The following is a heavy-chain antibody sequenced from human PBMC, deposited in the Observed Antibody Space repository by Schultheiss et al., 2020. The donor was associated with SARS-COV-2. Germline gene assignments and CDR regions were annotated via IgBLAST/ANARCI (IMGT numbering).Heavy chain of an antibody. D-gene: IGHD6-13*01. Sequence: SETLSLTCTVSGGSISSYYWSWIRQPPGKGLEWIGYIYYSGSTNYNPSLKSRVTISVDTSKNQFSLKLSSVTAADTAVYYCARSKQQLGYWYFDLWGRGTRVTVSS. V-gene: IGHV4-59*08. J-gene: IGHJ2*01. CDR1: GGSISSYY. CDR2: IYYSGST. CDR3: ARSKQQLGYWYFDL.